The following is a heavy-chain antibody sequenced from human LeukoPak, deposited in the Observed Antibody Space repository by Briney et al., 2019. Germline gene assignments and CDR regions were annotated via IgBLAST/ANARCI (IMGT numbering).Heavy chain of an antibody. CDR3: ARETGQRTFDY. CDR2: IWNDGSDT. V-gene: IGHV3-33*01. D-gene: IGHD1-1*01. CDR1: GFTFSSYG. J-gene: IGHJ4*02. Sequence: GGSLRLSCAASGFTFSSYGMHWVRQAPGKGLEWVAVIWNDGSDTYYADSVKGRFTISRDESKNTMYLQLNSLRAEDTAVYYCARETGQRTFDYWGQGTLVTVSS.